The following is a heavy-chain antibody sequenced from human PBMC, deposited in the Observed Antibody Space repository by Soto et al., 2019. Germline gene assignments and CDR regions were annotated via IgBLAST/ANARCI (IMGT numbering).Heavy chain of an antibody. V-gene: IGHV5-10-1*01. J-gene: IGHJ4*02. CDR2: IDPSDSYT. CDR3: ASGFSSSWPFDY. CDR1: GYSFTSYW. Sequence: EVQLVQSGAEVKKPGESLRISCKGSGYSFTSYWIRWVRQMPGKGLEWMGRIDPSDSYTNYSPSFQGHVTISADKSISTAYLQWSSLKASDTAMYYCASGFSSSWPFDYWGQGTLVTVSS. D-gene: IGHD6-13*01.